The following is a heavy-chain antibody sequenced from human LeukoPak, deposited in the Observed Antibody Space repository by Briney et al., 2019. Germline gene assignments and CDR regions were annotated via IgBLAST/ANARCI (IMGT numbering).Heavy chain of an antibody. D-gene: IGHD3-16*02. Sequence: PSETLSLTRTVSGGSISSHYWSWIRQPPRKGLEWIGYIYYSGSTNYNPSLKSRVTISVDTSKNQFSLKLSSVTAADTAVYYCARADYVWGSYRSWGQGTLVTVSS. J-gene: IGHJ4*02. V-gene: IGHV4-59*11. CDR1: GGSISSHY. CDR2: IYYSGST. CDR3: ARADYVWGSYRS.